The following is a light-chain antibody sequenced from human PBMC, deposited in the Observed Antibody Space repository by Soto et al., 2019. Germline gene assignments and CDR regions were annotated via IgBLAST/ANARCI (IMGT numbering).Light chain of an antibody. CDR2: GAS. CDR3: QQYKSCPPLT. CDR1: QSVSTN. J-gene: IGKJ4*01. V-gene: IGKV3-15*01. Sequence: EIVMTQSPVTLSVSPGERATLSCRASQSVSTNLAWYQQKPGQGPRLLIYGASVRATGTPVRFSGSGSGTEFTLTISSLQSEDFAVYYCQQYKSCPPLTFGGGTKVEI.